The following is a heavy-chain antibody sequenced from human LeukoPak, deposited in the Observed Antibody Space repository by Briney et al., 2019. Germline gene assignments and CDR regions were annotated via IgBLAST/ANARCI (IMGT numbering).Heavy chain of an antibody. J-gene: IGHJ6*03. V-gene: IGHV4-34*01. CDR2: INHDGIT. CDR1: GGSFRNYY. CDR3: ATYTCSGGSCYGYYVDV. D-gene: IGHD2-15*01. Sequence: SETLSLTCAVYGGSFRNYYWTRIRQSPGKGLEWIGEINHDGITNYNPPLKSRVTISADTSKNQFSLNLNSVTVADTAVYYCATYTCSGGSCYGYYVDVWGNGTTVTVSS.